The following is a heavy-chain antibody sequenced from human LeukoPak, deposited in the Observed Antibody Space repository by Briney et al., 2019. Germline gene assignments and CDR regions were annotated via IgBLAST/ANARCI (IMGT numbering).Heavy chain of an antibody. V-gene: IGHV4-59*01. J-gene: IGHJ5*02. CDR1: GGSISSYY. CDR3: ARDSHNQGGNWFDP. D-gene: IGHD3-16*01. CDR2: IYYSGST. Sequence: SETLSLTCTVSGGSISSYYWSWVRQPPGKGLEWIGYIYYSGSTNYNPSLKSRVTISVGTSKNQSSLKLSSVTAADTAVYYCARDSHNQGGNWFDPWGQGTLVTVSS.